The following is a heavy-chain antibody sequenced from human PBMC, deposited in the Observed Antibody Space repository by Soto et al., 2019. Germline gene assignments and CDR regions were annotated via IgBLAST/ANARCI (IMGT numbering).Heavy chain of an antibody. CDR2: ISYDGSDK. J-gene: IGHJ4*02. Sequence: PGGSLRLSCAASGFTFSSSDMHWVRQAPGKGLEWVTVISYDGSDKYYADSVKGRFTISRDNSKNTLYLQMNSLRAEDTAVYYCAKAPCSSTSCSRGYFDYWGQGTQVTVSS. CDR1: GFTFSSSD. D-gene: IGHD2-2*01. V-gene: IGHV3-30*18. CDR3: AKAPCSSTSCSRGYFDY.